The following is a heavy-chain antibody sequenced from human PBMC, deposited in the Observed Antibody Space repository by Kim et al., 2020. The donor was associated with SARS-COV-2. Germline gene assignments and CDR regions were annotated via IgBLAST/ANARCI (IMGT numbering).Heavy chain of an antibody. J-gene: IGHJ6*02. V-gene: IGHV4-31*03. CDR1: GGSISSGGYY. CDR3: ARDRIVVVPAATPLYYGMDV. Sequence: SETLSLTCTVSGGSISSGGYYWSWIRQHPGKGLEWIGYIYYSGSTYYNPSLKSRVTISVDTSKNQFSLKLSSVTAADTAVYYCARDRIVVVPAATPLYYGMDVWGQGTTVTVSS. D-gene: IGHD2-2*01. CDR2: IYYSGST.